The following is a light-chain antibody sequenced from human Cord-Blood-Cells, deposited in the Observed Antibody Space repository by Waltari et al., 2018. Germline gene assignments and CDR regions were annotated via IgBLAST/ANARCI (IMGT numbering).Light chain of an antibody. V-gene: IGLV1-47*01. CDR2: RNN. Sequence: QSVLTQSPSASGTPGQRVTISCSGSSSNIGSNYVYWYQQLPGTAPKLLIYRNNQRPSGVPDRFSGSKSGTSASLAISGLRSEDEADYYCAAWDDSLVVFGGGTKLTVL. J-gene: IGLJ2*01. CDR1: SSNIGSNY. CDR3: AAWDDSLVV.